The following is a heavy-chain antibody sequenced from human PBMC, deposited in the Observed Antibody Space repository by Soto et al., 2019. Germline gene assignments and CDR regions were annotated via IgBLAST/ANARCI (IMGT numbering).Heavy chain of an antibody. CDR1: GDSVSNYY. CDR3: VRTDADDGHFAP. Sequence: QVQLQESGPGLVRPSETLSLTCTVSGDSVSNYYWSWIRQPPGKGLEWIGYVSYTGTTNYNPSLKSRLTISVDTSKDHFSLKLNSVTAADTSLDYCVRTDADDGHFAPWGQVTLVTVSS. J-gene: IGHJ5*02. CDR2: VSYTGTT. V-gene: IGHV4-59*02.